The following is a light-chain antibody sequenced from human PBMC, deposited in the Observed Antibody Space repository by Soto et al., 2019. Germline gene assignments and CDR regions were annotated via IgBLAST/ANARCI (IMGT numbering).Light chain of an antibody. CDR3: QQYNDWPLT. V-gene: IGKV3-15*01. CDR2: DAS. J-gene: IGKJ4*01. CDR1: QSVGSN. Sequence: EIVMTQSPASLSVSPGERATFSCRASQSVGSNLAWYQQKPAQSPRVLIYDASIRASGIPARFSGSGSGTEFTLPISSLQSEDFAVYYCQQYNDWPLTFGGGTPVEIK.